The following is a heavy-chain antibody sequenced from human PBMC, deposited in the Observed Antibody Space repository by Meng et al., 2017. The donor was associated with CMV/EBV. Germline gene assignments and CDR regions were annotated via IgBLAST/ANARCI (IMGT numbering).Heavy chain of an antibody. CDR2: IKSKTDGGTT. Sequence: GESLKISCAASGFTFSNAWMSWVRQAPGKGLEWVGRIKSKTDGGTTDYAAPVKGRFTISRDDSKNTLYLQMNSLKTEDTAVYYCTKPSPRRRGYCSSTSCPRWYGMDVWGQGTTVTVSS. J-gene: IGHJ6*02. V-gene: IGHV3-15*01. CDR1: GFTFSNAW. CDR3: TKPSPRRRGYCSSTSCPRWYGMDV. D-gene: IGHD2-2*03.